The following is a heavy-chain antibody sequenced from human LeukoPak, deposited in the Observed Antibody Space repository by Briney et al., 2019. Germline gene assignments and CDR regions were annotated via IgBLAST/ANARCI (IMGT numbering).Heavy chain of an antibody. D-gene: IGHD5-18*01. CDR1: GGSISSYY. Sequence: SETLSLTCTVSGGSISSYYWSWIRQPPGKGLEWIGYIYYSGSTNCNPSLKSRVTISVDTSKNQFSLKLSSVTAADTAVYYCARHAARGYSYGYHYYYYYYMDVWGKGTTVTVSS. CDR3: ARHAARGYSYGYHYYYYYYMDV. J-gene: IGHJ6*03. CDR2: IYYSGST. V-gene: IGHV4-59*08.